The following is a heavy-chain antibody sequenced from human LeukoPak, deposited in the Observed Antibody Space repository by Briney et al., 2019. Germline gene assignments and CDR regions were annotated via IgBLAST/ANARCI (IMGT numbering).Heavy chain of an antibody. Sequence: SETLSFTCTVSGGSISSSSYYWGWIRQPPGKGLEWIGSIYYSGSTYYNPSLKSRVTISVDTSKNQFSLKLSSVAAADTAVYYCARRARTSGLRYCSGGSCYLWFDPWGQGTLVTVSS. V-gene: IGHV4-39*01. CDR2: IYYSGST. D-gene: IGHD2-15*01. CDR1: GGSISSSSYY. J-gene: IGHJ5*02. CDR3: ARRARTSGLRYCSGGSCYLWFDP.